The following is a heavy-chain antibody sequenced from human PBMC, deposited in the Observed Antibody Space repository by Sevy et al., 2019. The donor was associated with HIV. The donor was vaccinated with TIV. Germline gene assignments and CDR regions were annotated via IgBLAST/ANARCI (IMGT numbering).Heavy chain of an antibody. CDR1: GDSVSSNRAA. V-gene: IGHV6-1*01. Sequence: KQSQTLSLTCVMSGDSVSSNRAAWNWIRQSPSRGLEWLGRTYYRSKWYTDYAVSVKSRITINPDTSKNQVSLQLNSVTPEDTAVYYCTRGAHSLDYWGQGTLVTVSS. J-gene: IGHJ4*02. CDR3: TRGAHSLDY. D-gene: IGHD2-15*01. CDR2: TYYRSKWYT.